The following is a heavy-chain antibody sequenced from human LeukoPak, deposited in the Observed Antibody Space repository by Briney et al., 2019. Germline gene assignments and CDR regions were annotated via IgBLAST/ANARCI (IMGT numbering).Heavy chain of an antibody. CDR3: AKDLEAYCGGDCPLHIDY. V-gene: IGHV3-30*02. D-gene: IGHD2-21*02. CDR2: IRYDGSKK. Sequence: GGSLRLSCAASGFTFSSYGMHWVRQAPGKGLERVAFIRYDGSKKYYGDSVKGRFTISRDNSKNTVYLQMNSLRTEDTAVYYCAKDLEAYCGGDCPLHIDYWGQGTLVTVSS. CDR1: GFTFSSYG. J-gene: IGHJ4*02.